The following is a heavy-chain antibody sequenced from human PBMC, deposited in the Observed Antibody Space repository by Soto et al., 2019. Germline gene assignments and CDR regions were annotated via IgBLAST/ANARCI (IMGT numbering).Heavy chain of an antibody. CDR1: GFTFTSAW. CDR3: TSDQGGEVVVDY. J-gene: IGHJ4*02. D-gene: IGHD2-15*01. CDR2: IKSKSEGGST. V-gene: IGHV3-15*07. Sequence: EVQLVESGGGLVKPGGSLRISCAASGFTFTSAWMNWVRQAPGQGLEWVGRIKSKSEGGSTDYAAHVKGRFTISRDDSKTTLYLQMNSLKTEDTAVYYCTSDQGGEVVVDYWGQGTLVTVSS.